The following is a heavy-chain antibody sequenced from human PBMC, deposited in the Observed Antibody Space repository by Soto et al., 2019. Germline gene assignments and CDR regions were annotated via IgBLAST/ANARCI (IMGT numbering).Heavy chain of an antibody. Sequence: QVQLVESGGGVVQPGRSLRLSCAASGFTFSSYGMHWVRQAPGKGLEWVAVIWYDGSNKYYADSVKGRFTISRDNSKNSRYLQMNSLRAEDTAVYYCARCLDEAWLGELLRGYGMDVWGQGTTVTVSS. CDR3: ARCLDEAWLGELLRGYGMDV. CDR1: GFTFSSYG. CDR2: IWYDGSNK. J-gene: IGHJ6*02. D-gene: IGHD3-10*01. V-gene: IGHV3-33*01.